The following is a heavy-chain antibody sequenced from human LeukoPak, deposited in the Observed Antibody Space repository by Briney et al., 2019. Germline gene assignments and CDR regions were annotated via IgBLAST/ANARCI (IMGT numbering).Heavy chain of an antibody. Sequence: GASVKVSCKASGYTFTSYDINWVRQATGQGLEWMGWISAYNGNTNYAQKLQGRVTMTTDTSTSTAYMELRSLRSDDTAVYYCARGGGVVPKHYYYYYYMDVWGKGTTVTDSS. CDR2: ISAYNGNT. J-gene: IGHJ6*03. D-gene: IGHD2-2*01. V-gene: IGHV1-18*01. CDR3: ARGGGVVPKHYYYYYYMDV. CDR1: GYTFTSYD.